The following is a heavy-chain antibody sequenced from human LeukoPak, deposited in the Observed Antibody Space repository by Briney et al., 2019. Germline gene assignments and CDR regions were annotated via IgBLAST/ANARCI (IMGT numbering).Heavy chain of an antibody. CDR1: ADSNSNYF. CDR3: AAELNNEQWLDWDY. CDR2: IYNSGST. J-gene: IGHJ4*02. V-gene: IGHV4-59*01. D-gene: IGHD6-19*01. Sequence: PSETLSLTCTVSADSNSNYFWTWIRQPPGRGLEWIGYIYNSGSTNYNTSLKSRVTVSMDTSKNQFSLKLSSVTAADTAVYYCAAELNNEQWLDWDYWGQGTLVTVSS.